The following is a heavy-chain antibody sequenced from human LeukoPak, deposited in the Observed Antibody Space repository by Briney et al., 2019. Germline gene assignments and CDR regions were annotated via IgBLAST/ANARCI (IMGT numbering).Heavy chain of an antibody. CDR3: AGTYGPYYFDY. D-gene: IGHD3-10*01. CDR1: GFTFSNYG. Sequence: GGSLRLSCAASGFTFSNYGMHWVRQAPSQGLEWVAVIWYDGSNKYYADSVKGRFTISRDNSKNTLYLQMNSLRAEDTAVYYCAGTYGPYYFDYWGQGTLVTVSS. CDR2: IWYDGSNK. J-gene: IGHJ4*02. V-gene: IGHV3-33*01.